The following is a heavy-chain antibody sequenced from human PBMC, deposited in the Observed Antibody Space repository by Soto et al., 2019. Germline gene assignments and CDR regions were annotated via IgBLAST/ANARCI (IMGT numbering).Heavy chain of an antibody. Sequence: PGGSLRLSCAASGFTFSSYAMHWVRQAPGKGLEWVAVISYDGSNKYYADSVKGRFTISRDNSKNTLYLQMNSLRAEDTAVYYCARATIQLWFDYWGQGTLVTVSS. V-gene: IGHV3-30-3*01. CDR3: ARATIQLWFDY. J-gene: IGHJ4*02. D-gene: IGHD5-18*01. CDR1: GFTFSSYA. CDR2: ISYDGSNK.